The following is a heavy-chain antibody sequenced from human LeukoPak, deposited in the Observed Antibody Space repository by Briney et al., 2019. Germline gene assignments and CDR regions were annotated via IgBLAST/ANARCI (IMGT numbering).Heavy chain of an antibody. J-gene: IGHJ4*02. D-gene: IGHD5-24*01. Sequence: SETLSLTCTVSGGSISSSSYYWGWIRQPPGKGLEWIGSIYYSGSTYYNPSLKSRVTISVDTSKNQFSLKLSSVTAADTAVYYCAGGERWLQPRIWGQGTLVTVSS. CDR2: IYYSGST. CDR3: AGGERWLQPRI. CDR1: GGSISSSSYY. V-gene: IGHV4-39*07.